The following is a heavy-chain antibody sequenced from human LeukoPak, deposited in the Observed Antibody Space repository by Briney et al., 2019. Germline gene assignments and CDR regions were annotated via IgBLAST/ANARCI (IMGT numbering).Heavy chain of an antibody. CDR3: ARRDQSDDYVAFFDY. D-gene: IGHD4-17*01. CDR2: IYPGDSGT. J-gene: IGHJ4*02. V-gene: IGHV5-51*01. CDR1: GYSFTSYW. Sequence: GESLKISCKGSGYSFTSYWIGWVRQLPGKGLEWMGIIYPGDSGTRYSPSFQRQVTLSADKTISTAYLQWISLKASDTAMYYCARRDQSDDYVAFFDYWGQGTLVTVSS.